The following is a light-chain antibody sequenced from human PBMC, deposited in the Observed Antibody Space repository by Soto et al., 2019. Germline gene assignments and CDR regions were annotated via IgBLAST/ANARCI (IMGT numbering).Light chain of an antibody. CDR3: QQYRYSPPA. V-gene: IGKV3-20*01. CDR1: QSVSSGF. Sequence: EIVLTQSPGTLSLSPGERATLSCRASQSVSSGFLAWYQQKPGQAPRLLIYGASNRATGIPGRFSATGSGTDFTLTISRLEPEDFAVYYCQQYRYSPPAFGGGTKVAIK. J-gene: IGKJ4*01. CDR2: GAS.